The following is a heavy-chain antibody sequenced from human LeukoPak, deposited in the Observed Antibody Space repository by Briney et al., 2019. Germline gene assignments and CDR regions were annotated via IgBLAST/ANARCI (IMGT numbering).Heavy chain of an antibody. J-gene: IGHJ4*02. Sequence: SVKVSCKASGGTFSSYAISWVRQAPGQGLEWMGGIIPIFGTANYAQKFQGRVTITTDESTSTAYMELSSLRSEDTAVYYCAREGYCSSTSCYLDYWGQGTLVTVSS. CDR1: GGTFSSYA. D-gene: IGHD2-2*01. CDR3: AREGYCSSTSCYLDY. CDR2: IIPIFGTA. V-gene: IGHV1-69*05.